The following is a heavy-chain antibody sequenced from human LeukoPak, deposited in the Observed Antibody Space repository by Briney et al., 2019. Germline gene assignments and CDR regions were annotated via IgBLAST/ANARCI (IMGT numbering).Heavy chain of an antibody. CDR2: IRGSGLTT. Sequence: GGSLRLSCAASGFTFSNYALIWVRQGPVKGLEWVSAIRGSGLTTFYADSVKGRFTISRDNSKNTLYLQMNSLRAEDTAAYYCARDPNGDYIGAFDFWGQGTKVTVSS. V-gene: IGHV3-23*01. CDR1: GFTFSNYA. CDR3: ARDPNGDYIGAFDF. J-gene: IGHJ3*01. D-gene: IGHD4-17*01.